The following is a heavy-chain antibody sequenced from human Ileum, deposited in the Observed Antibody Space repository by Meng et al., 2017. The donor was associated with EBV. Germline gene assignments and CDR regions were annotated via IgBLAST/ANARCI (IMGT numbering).Heavy chain of an antibody. CDR1: GYTFTSYG. Sequence: QVQLVQSGAEVKNPVASVKVSCKASGYTFTSYGINWVRQSPGQGLEWMGWISAFNGNTDYAQKFQGRVTMTTDTSTTTTYMELRSLRSDDTAVYYCARVVEGATSWLDRWGQGTLVTVSS. V-gene: IGHV1-18*01. CDR3: ARVVEGATSWLDR. J-gene: IGHJ5*02. CDR2: ISAFNGNT. D-gene: IGHD1-26*01.